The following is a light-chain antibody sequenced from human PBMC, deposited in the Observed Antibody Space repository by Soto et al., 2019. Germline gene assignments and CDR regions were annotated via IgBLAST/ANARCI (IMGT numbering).Light chain of an antibody. CDR1: QDISHY. V-gene: IGKV1-33*01. J-gene: IGKJ5*01. CDR3: QQYDDLPIT. CDR2: DAS. Sequence: DIQMTQSPSSLSASVGDTVTITCQASQDISHYLNWYQQKPEKALQLLIYDASNLHPGVPSRFRGSGSGTEFSINITSLQPEDVATYYCQQYDDLPITFGQGTRLEIK.